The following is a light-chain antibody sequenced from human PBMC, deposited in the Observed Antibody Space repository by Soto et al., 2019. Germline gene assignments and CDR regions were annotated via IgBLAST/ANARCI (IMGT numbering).Light chain of an antibody. Sequence: EIVLTQSPGTLSLSPGERATLSCRASQSVSSSYLAWYQQKPGQAPRLLIYSASSRPTGIPDRFSGRGTGTDFSITISRLEPEDFAVYYCQQYGSSPPFTFGPGTKVDIK. CDR3: QQYGSSPPFT. V-gene: IGKV3-20*01. CDR2: SAS. J-gene: IGKJ3*01. CDR1: QSVSSSY.